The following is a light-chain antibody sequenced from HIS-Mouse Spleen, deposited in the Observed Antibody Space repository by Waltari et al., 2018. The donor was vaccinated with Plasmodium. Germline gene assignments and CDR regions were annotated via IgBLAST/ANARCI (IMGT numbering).Light chain of an antibody. J-gene: IGKJ3*01. CDR1: QSVSSN. CDR3: QQYNNWSFT. CDR2: GAS. Sequence: DIVMTQSPATLSVSPGARATLSCRASQSVSSNLAWYQQKPGQAPRRLIYGASTRATGIPARFSGSGSGTEFTLTISSLQSEDFAVYYCQQYNNWSFTFGPGTKVDIK. V-gene: IGKV3-15*01.